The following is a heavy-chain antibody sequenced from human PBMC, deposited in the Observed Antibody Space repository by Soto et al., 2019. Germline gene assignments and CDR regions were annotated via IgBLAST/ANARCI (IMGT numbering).Heavy chain of an antibody. D-gene: IGHD2-21*02. V-gene: IGHV4-31*03. CDR2: IYYSGST. CDR3: ARDKGGMVTRAFDI. CDR1: GGSISSGGYY. Sequence: QVQLQESGPGLVKPSQTLSLTCTVSGGSISSGGYYWSWIRQHPGKGLEWIGYIYYSGSTYYNPSLKSRVNISVETSKNQFSLKLSYVTAADTAVYYCARDKGGMVTRAFDIWGQGTMVTVSS. J-gene: IGHJ3*02.